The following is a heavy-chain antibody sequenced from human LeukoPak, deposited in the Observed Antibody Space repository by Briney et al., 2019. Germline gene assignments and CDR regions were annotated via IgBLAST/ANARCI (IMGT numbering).Heavy chain of an antibody. Sequence: SETLSLTCAVYGGSFSGYYWSWIRQPPGKGLEWIGEINHSGSTNYNPSLKSRVTISVDTSKNQFSLKLSSVTAADTAVYYCARSSTVVVDFDYWGQGTLVTVSS. J-gene: IGHJ4*02. V-gene: IGHV4-34*01. CDR1: GGSFSGYY. CDR2: INHSGST. D-gene: IGHD3-22*01. CDR3: ARSSTVVVDFDY.